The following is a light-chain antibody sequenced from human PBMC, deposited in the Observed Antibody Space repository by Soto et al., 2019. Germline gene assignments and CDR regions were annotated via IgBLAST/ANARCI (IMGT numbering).Light chain of an antibody. J-gene: IGKJ1*01. V-gene: IGKV3-20*01. CDR3: QQYCSSSWT. CDR2: GAS. CDR1: QSVSSSY. Sequence: EIVLTQSPGTLSLSPGERATLSCRASQSVSSSYLAWDQQKPGQAPRLLIYGASSRATGIPDRFSGSGSEKDFTLTISRLEPEDFAVYYCQQYCSSSWTFGQATKVEI.